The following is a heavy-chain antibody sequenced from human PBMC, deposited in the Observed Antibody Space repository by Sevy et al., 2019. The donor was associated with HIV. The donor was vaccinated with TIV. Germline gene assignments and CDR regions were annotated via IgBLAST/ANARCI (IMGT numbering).Heavy chain of an antibody. CDR2: SNHSGGT. CDR1: GGSFSGYY. Sequence: SETLSLTCAVYGGSFSGYYWSWIRQPPGKGLEWIGESNHSGGTNYNPSLKSRVTISVDTSKNQFSLKLNSVTAADTAVYYCARHCTGSSCSHAFDIWGQGTMVTVSS. J-gene: IGHJ3*02. D-gene: IGHD2-15*01. CDR3: ARHCTGSSCSHAFDI. V-gene: IGHV4-34*01.